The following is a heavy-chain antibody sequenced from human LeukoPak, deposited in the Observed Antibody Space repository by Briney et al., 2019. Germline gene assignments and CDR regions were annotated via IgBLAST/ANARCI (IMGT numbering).Heavy chain of an antibody. V-gene: IGHV3-9*01. CDR3: AKACYYDISGAFLY. D-gene: IGHD3-22*01. Sequence: PGGSLRLSCAASGFTFDDYAMHWVRQAPGKGLEWVSGIGWNSGNIGYADSVKGRFTISRDNAKNSLYLQMNSLRAEDTALYYCAKACYYDISGAFLYWGQGTLVTVSS. J-gene: IGHJ4*02. CDR1: GFTFDDYA. CDR2: IGWNSGNI.